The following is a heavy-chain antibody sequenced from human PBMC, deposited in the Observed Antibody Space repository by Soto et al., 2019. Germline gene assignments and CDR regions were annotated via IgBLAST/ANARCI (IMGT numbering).Heavy chain of an antibody. D-gene: IGHD3-22*01. V-gene: IGHV4-59*12. CDR3: ARPTYYYDSSGPPAY. CDR2: IYYSGST. Sequence: SETLSLTCTVSGGSISSYYWSWIRQPPGKGLEWIGYIYYSGSTNYNPSLKSRFTVSRDNAKNSLYLQMNSLRAEDTAVYYCARPTYYYDSSGPPAYWGQGTLVTVSS. J-gene: IGHJ4*02. CDR1: GGSISSYY.